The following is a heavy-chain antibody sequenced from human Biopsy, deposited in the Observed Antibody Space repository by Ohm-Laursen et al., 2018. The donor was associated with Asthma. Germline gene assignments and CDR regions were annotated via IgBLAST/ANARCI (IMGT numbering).Heavy chain of an antibody. J-gene: IGHJ6*02. D-gene: IGHD6-13*01. CDR3: VRGSSSWHHGPFHYYYGLDV. CDR2: IYYSGTT. V-gene: IGHV4-39*01. Sequence: SETLSLTCSLSSGSGGYMRSDNYYWGWIRQPPGKGLEWIGSIYYSGTTHYNPSLESRVTVSAYTSKNQFSLKLTSVTAADTAVYYCVRGSSSWHHGPFHYYYGLDVWGQGTTATVSS. CDR1: SGSGGYMRSDNYY.